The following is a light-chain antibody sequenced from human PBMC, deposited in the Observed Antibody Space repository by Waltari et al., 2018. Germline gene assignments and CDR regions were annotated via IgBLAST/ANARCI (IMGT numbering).Light chain of an antibody. CDR3: QQFLSRPLT. Sequence: DIQLTQSPSSLSASVGDRITITCQASQAIYNSLNWYQQTPEKAPKLLIYDASTLETGVPSRFSGSGSGTHFTLIISRLQPEDIATYYCQQFLSRPLTFGGGTKVQI. CDR2: DAS. CDR1: QAIYNS. J-gene: IGKJ4*01. V-gene: IGKV1-33*01.